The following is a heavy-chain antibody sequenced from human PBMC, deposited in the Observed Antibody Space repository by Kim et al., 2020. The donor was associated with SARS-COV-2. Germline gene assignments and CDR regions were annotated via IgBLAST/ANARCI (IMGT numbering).Heavy chain of an antibody. D-gene: IGHD6-13*01. CDR2: IIPIFGTA. CDR3: ARAPVPIAAAGRDYFDY. Sequence: SVKVSCKASGGTFSSYAISWVRQAPGQGLEWMGGIIPIFGTANYAQKFQGRVTITADESTSTAYMELSSLRSEDTAVYYCARAPVPIAAAGRDYFDYWGQGTLVTVSS. V-gene: IGHV1-69*13. CDR1: GGTFSSYA. J-gene: IGHJ4*02.